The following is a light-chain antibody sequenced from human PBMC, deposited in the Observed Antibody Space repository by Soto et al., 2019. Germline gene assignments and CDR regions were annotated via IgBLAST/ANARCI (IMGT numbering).Light chain of an antibody. Sequence: SLSASVGDIVVISGRASRDIRNVLAWYQHAPGKDPKCLIYGASILHSGVPSRFSGSGSGTDFTLTISSLLPQDFATYYCLQDFNYPITFGQGTRLEIK. CDR3: LQDFNYPIT. CDR2: GAS. CDR1: RDIRNV. V-gene: IGKV1-6*01. J-gene: IGKJ5*01.